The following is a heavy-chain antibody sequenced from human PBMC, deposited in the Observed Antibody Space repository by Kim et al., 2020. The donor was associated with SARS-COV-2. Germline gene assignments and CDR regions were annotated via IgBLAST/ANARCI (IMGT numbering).Heavy chain of an antibody. J-gene: IGHJ3*01. CDR2: IWYDGSNE. CDR1: GFTFSHYG. Sequence: GGSLRLSCIASGFTFSHYGMHWVRQAPGKGLEWVAVIWYDGSNEHYTDSVKGRFTISRDNSKNTLHLQMNSLRAEDTAMYYCAKIGIYDSFGYYHGLPDGFDVWGQGTMVTVSA. CDR3: AKIGIYDSFGYYHGLPDGFDV. V-gene: IGHV3-33*06. D-gene: IGHD3-22*01.